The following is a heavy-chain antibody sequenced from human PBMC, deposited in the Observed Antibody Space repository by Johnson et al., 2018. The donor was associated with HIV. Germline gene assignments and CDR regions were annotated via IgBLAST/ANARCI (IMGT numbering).Heavy chain of an antibody. CDR3: ARFGDMATSFHGFDI. Sequence: QVQLVESGGGVVQPGRSLRLSCAASGFTFSTYGMHWVRQAPGKGLEWVAVIWYDGSKKYYVESVQGRFTISRDNSKNTLYLQMNSLRAEDTAVYYCARFGDMATSFHGFDIWGQGTMVTVSS. J-gene: IGHJ3*02. D-gene: IGHD5-24*01. CDR2: IWYDGSKK. CDR1: GFTFSTYG. V-gene: IGHV3-33*01.